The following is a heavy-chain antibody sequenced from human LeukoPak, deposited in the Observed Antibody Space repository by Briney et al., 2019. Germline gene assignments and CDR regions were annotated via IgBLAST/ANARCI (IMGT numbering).Heavy chain of an antibody. CDR1: GGTFSSYA. V-gene: IGHV1-69*05. Sequence: SVKVSCKASGGTFSSYAISWVRQAPGQGLEWMGGIIPIFGTANYAQKFQGRVTITTDESTSTAYMELSSLRSEDTAVYCCARASIAVAGYYYYYMDVWGKGTTVTVSS. CDR3: ARASIAVAGYYYYYMDV. CDR2: IIPIFGTA. D-gene: IGHD6-19*01. J-gene: IGHJ6*03.